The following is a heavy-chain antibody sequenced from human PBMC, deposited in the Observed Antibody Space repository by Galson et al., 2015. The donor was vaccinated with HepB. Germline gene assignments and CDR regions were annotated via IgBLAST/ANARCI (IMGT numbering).Heavy chain of an antibody. J-gene: IGHJ6*02. CDR2: ISSSSSYI. V-gene: IGHV3-21*01. Sequence: SLRLSCAASGFTFSSYSMNWVRQAPGKGLEWVSSISSSSSYIYYADSVKGRFTISRDNAKNSLYLQMNSLRAEDTAVYYCARDIEGGYDPPAWDVWGQGTTVTVSS. CDR1: GFTFSSYS. CDR3: ARDIEGGYDPPAWDV. D-gene: IGHD5-12*01.